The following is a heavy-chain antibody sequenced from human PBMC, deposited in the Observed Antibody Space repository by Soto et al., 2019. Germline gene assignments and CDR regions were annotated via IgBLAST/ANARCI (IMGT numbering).Heavy chain of an antibody. Sequence: LSLTCTVSGGSISSSSYYWGWIRRPPGKGLEWIGSIYYSGSTYYNPSLKSRVTISVDTSKNQFSLKLSSVTAADTAVYYCARDHTLTYYGSGRGGMDVWGQGTTVTVSS. CDR1: GGSISSSSYY. J-gene: IGHJ6*02. CDR3: ARDHTLTYYGSGRGGMDV. D-gene: IGHD3-10*01. V-gene: IGHV4-39*02. CDR2: IYYSGST.